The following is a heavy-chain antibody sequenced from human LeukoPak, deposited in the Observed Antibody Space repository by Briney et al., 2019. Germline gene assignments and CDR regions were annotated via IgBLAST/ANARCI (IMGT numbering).Heavy chain of an antibody. D-gene: IGHD4-17*01. CDR1: GFTFSNYA. Sequence: PGGSLRLSCAASGFTFSNYAMRWVRQAPGKGLEWVSGISGSGDTTYYADSVKGRFTISRDNSKNTLHLQMNSLRAEDTAVYYCAKAPTVTTYYYYYMDVWGKGTTVTISS. V-gene: IGHV3-23*01. J-gene: IGHJ6*03. CDR2: ISGSGDTT. CDR3: AKAPTVTTYYYYYMDV.